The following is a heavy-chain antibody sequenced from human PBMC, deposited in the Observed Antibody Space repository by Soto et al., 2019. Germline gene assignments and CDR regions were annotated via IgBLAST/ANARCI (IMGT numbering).Heavy chain of an antibody. CDR2: IYHSGIT. J-gene: IGHJ3*02. D-gene: IGHD2-15*01. CDR1: GYSISSGYY. V-gene: IGHV4-38-2*01. Sequence: SETLSLTCAVSGYSISSGYYWCWIRQPPGKGLEWIGSIYHSGITYYNPSLKSRVAISVDTSKNQFSLKLRFVTAADTAVYYCARAAGGGYCSGGSCYSRAFDIWGQGTMVTVSS. CDR3: ARAAGGGYCSGGSCYSRAFDI.